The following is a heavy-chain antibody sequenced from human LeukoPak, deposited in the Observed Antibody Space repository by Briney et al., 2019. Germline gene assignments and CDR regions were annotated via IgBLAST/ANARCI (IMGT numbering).Heavy chain of an antibody. V-gene: IGHV3-13*01. D-gene: IGHD6-19*01. CDR2: IGISDDT. CDR1: GFTLRSYD. J-gene: IGHJ4*02. CDR3: ARGGIQVSGIDEIDY. Sequence: GGSLRLSCAASGFTLRSYDMHWVRQVTGKGLEWVSAIGISDDTYYQGSVKGRFTISRENAKDSLYLQMNSLTAGDTAVYYCARGGIQVSGIDEIDYWGQGTLVTVSS.